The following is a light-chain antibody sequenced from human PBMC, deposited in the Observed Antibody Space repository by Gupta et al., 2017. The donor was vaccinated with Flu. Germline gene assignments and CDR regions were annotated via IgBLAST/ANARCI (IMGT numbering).Light chain of an antibody. CDR3: QAWDSDNFV. V-gene: IGLV3-1*01. J-gene: IGLJ1*01. CDR2: DDT. Sequence: SYELTQPPSVSVSPGQTATIPCSGDRLGDKYACWYQQKPGQSPVLVMYDDTKRPSGIPERFSGSTSGNTATLTISGTQAMDEADYYCQAWDSDNFVFGTGTKVTV. CDR1: RLGDKY.